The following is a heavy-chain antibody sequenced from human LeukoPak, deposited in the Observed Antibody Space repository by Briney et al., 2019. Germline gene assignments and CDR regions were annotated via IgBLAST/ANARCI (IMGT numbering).Heavy chain of an antibody. V-gene: IGHV4-34*01. CDR3: ARRGSSWYFNYFDY. CDR2: INHSGST. CDR1: GGSFSGYY. J-gene: IGHJ4*02. D-gene: IGHD6-13*01. Sequence: PSETLSLTCAVHGGSFSGYYWSWIRQPPGKGLEWIGEINHSGSTNYNPSLKSRVTISVDTSKNQFSLKLSSVTAADTAVYYCARRGSSWYFNYFDYWGQGTLVTVSS.